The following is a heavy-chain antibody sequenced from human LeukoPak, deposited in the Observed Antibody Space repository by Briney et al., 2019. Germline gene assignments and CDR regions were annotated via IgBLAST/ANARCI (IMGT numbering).Heavy chain of an antibody. CDR3: ARQGSEIDY. J-gene: IGHJ4*02. Sequence: PGGSLRLSCAASGFTLSHYCMTWIRQAPGKGLEWLSCISSSGDTIYSADSVKGRFTVSRDNAENSLYLQMNSLRAEDTAMYYCARQGSEIDYWGQGTLVTVSS. V-gene: IGHV3-11*01. CDR1: GFTLSHYC. CDR2: ISSSGDTI.